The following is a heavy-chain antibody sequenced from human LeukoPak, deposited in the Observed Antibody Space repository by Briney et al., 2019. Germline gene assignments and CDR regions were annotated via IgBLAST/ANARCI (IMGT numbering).Heavy chain of an antibody. J-gene: IGHJ6*03. V-gene: IGHV3-48*01. CDR2: ISGSSGTI. CDR3: ARRSEFGVLYYMDV. CDR1: GFTFSTYS. D-gene: IGHD3-16*01. Sequence: GGSLRLSCAASGFTFSTYSMNWVRQAPGKGLDWVSYISGSSGTIYYADSVKGRFTISRDNAKSSLYLQMSSLRAEDTAVYYCARRSEFGVLYYMDVWGKGTTVTVSS.